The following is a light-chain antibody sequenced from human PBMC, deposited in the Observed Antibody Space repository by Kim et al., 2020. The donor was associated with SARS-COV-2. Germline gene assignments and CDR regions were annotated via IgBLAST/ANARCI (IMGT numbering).Light chain of an antibody. J-gene: IGLJ1*01. CDR3: CAYAGFSTLV. CDR2: EVT. Sequence: GQSVTIPCTGTSSDIGEYDFVSWDQQHPGQVPKLMIYEVTKRPSGVPDRFSGSKSGNTASLTVSGLQAEDEAQYYCCAYAGFSTLVFGTGTKVTVL. CDR1: SSDIGEYDF. V-gene: IGLV2-8*01.